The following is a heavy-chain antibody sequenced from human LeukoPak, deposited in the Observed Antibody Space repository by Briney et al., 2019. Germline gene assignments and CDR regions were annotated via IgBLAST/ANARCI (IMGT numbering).Heavy chain of an antibody. CDR2: IIPVLGII. J-gene: IGHJ5*02. V-gene: IGHV1-69*04. CDR3: AKLHYCTTSSCSDWFDP. CDR1: SGTFGTHA. Sequence: ASVKVSCQESSGTFGTHAISWGRQAPGQGLEWMGRIIPVLGIINYAQDFQGRVTITADKATYTAFLELSSLRSDDTAVYYCAKLHYCTTSSCSDWFDPWGQGTLVTVSS. D-gene: IGHD2-8*01.